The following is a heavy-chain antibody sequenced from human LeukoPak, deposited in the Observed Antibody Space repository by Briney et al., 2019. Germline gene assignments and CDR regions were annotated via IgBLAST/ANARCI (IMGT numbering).Heavy chain of an antibody. Sequence: GGSLRLSCAASGFTFSSYGMHWVRQAPGKGLEWVAVISYDGSNKYYADSVKGRFTISRDNSKNTLYLQTNSLRVEDTAVYYCATWAHSGYWIATFDYWGQGTLVTVSS. J-gene: IGHJ4*02. D-gene: IGHD3-22*01. CDR3: ATWAHSGYWIATFDY. V-gene: IGHV3-30*03. CDR2: ISYDGSNK. CDR1: GFTFSSYG.